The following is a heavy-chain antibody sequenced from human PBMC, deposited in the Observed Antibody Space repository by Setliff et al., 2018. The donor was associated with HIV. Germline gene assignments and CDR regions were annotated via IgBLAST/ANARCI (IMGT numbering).Heavy chain of an antibody. V-gene: IGHV1-46*01. CDR2: INPSGGSA. J-gene: IGHJ4*02. CDR3: ARDGGDGSGYYYADY. D-gene: IGHD3-22*01. Sequence: ASVKVSCKASGYTFTRNQIHWVRQAHGQGLEWMGIINPSGGSAAYAEKFRGRVTMTSDTSTNTVYMELRSLRSEETAVFYCARDGGDGSGYYYADYWGQGTLVTVSS. CDR1: GYTFTRNQ.